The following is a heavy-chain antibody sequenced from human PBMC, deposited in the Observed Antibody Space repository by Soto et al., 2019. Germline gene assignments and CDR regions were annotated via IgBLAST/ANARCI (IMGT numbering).Heavy chain of an antibody. V-gene: IGHV3-33*01. D-gene: IGHD2-2*02. CDR1: GFTFSSYG. CDR2: IWYDGSNK. Sequence: GGSLRLSCAASGFTFSSYGMHWVRQAPGKGLEWVAVIWYDGSNKYYADSVKGRFTISRDNSKNTLYLQMNSLRAEDTAVYYCARDLYPYYFDYWGQGTLVTVSS. CDR3: ARDLYPYYFDY. J-gene: IGHJ4*02.